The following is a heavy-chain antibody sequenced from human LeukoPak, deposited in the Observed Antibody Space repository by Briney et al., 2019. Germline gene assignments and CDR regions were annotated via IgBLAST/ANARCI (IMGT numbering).Heavy chain of an antibody. CDR3: ARFSSGCSTSSCYLTY. V-gene: IGHV4-59*01. Sequence: SETLSLTCTVSGGSINSYYWSWIRQPAGKGLELIGHIHDTGSTFYSPSLRGRVTISLDTSNNQFSLKLTSMTAADTAVYYCARFSSGCSTSSCYLTYWGQGTLVTVS. CDR2: IHDTGST. CDR1: GGSINSYY. J-gene: IGHJ4*02. D-gene: IGHD2-2*01.